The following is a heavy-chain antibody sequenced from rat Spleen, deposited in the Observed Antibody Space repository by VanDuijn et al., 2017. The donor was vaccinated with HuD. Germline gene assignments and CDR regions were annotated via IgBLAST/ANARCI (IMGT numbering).Heavy chain of an antibody. CDR3: SRPSYGFPFAY. J-gene: IGHJ3*01. CDR2: ITYDGSGT. V-gene: IGHV5-7*01. Sequence: EVQLVESGGGLVQPGRSLKLSCAASGFTFSDYYMAWVRQAPKKGLEWVTTITYDGSGTYYRDSVKGRFTISRDNAQSTLYLQMDSLRSEDTATYYCSRPSYGFPFAYWGQGTLVTVSS. CDR1: GFTFSDYY. D-gene: IGHD1-7*01.